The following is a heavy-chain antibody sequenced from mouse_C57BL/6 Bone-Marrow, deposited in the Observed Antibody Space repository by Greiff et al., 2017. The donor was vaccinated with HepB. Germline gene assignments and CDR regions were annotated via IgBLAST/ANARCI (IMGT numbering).Heavy chain of an antibody. CDR3: ASYDYDRGYYAMDY. CDR1: GFTFSDYG. J-gene: IGHJ4*01. CDR2: ISNLAYSI. Sequence: EVHLVESGGGLVQPGGSLKLSCAASGFTFSDYGMAWVRQAPRKGPEWVAFISNLAYSIYYADTVTGRFTISRENAKNTLYLEMSSLRSEDTAMYYCASYDYDRGYYAMDYWGQGTSVTVSS. V-gene: IGHV5-15*01. D-gene: IGHD2-4*01.